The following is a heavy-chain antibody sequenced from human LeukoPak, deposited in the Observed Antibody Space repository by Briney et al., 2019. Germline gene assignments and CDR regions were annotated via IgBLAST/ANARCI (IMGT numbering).Heavy chain of an antibody. CDR1: GYTFTDYH. J-gene: IGHJ6*02. D-gene: IGHD6-19*01. V-gene: IGHV1-2*02. Sequence: ASVKVSCKASGYTFTDYHMHWVRQAPGQGLEWMGRIIPDNGGTSFAQEFQGRVTMTRDTSITTAYMELSRLRSDDTAVYYCATRQPIPVARGNYYYYGMDVWGQGTTVTVPS. CDR2: IIPDNGGT. CDR3: ATRQPIPVARGNYYYYGMDV.